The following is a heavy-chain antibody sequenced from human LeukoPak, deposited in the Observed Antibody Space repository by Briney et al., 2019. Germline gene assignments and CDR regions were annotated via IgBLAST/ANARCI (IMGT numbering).Heavy chain of an antibody. CDR2: ISYDGSNK. J-gene: IGHJ4*02. CDR3: ASDSYCGGDRYSASDY. D-gene: IGHD2-21*02. CDR1: GFTFSSYA. Sequence: PGRSLRLSCAASGFTFSSYAMHWVRQAPGKGLEWVAVISYDGSNKYYADSVKGRFTISRDNSKNTLYLQMNSLRAEDTAVYYCASDSYCGGDRYSASDYWGQGTLVTVSS. V-gene: IGHV3-30-3*01.